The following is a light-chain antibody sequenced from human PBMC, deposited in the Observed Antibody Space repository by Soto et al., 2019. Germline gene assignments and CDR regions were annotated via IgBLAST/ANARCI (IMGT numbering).Light chain of an antibody. CDR3: QQNYSTPT. CDR2: AVY. CDR1: QSISSY. J-gene: IGKJ2*01. Sequence: DIQMTQSPSSLSASVGDRVTITCRASQSISSYLTWYQQKPGKAPKLLFYAVYSLQSGVPSRFSGSGSGTDFTLTISSLQAEDFATYYCQQNYSTPTFGQGTKLEIK. V-gene: IGKV1-39*01.